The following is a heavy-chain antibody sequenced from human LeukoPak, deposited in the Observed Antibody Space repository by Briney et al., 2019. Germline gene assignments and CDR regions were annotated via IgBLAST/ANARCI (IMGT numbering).Heavy chain of an antibody. CDR2: ISGSGGST. J-gene: IGHJ4*02. CDR1: GFTFSSYA. D-gene: IGHD3-3*01. V-gene: IGHV3-23*01. Sequence: PGGSLRLSCAASGFTFSSYAMSWVRQAPGKGLESVSAISGSGGSTYYADSVKGRFTISRDNSKNTLYLQMNSLRAEDTAVYYCAKFYRLFYHFDYWGQRTPVTVSS. CDR3: AKFYRLFYHFDY.